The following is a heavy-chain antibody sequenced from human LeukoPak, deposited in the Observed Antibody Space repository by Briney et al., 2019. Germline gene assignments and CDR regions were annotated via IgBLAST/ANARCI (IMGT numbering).Heavy chain of an antibody. V-gene: IGHV3-23*01. CDR3: AKGTMDGGQYYYDTS. CDR1: GFTFSSYA. D-gene: IGHD3-22*01. Sequence: GGSLRLSCAASGFTFSSYAMSWVRQAPGKGLEWVSAISGSTGSTYYADSVKGRFTISRDNSKNTLYLQMNSLRAEDTAVYYCAKGTMDGGQYYYDTSGGQGTLVTVST. J-gene: IGHJ4*02. CDR2: ISGSTGST.